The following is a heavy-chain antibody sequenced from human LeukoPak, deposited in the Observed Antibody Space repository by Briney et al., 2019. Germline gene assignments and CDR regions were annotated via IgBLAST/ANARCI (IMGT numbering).Heavy chain of an antibody. CDR1: GYTFTSYD. J-gene: IGHJ4*02. CDR2: MNPNSGNT. V-gene: IGHV1-8*03. Sequence: ASVTVSCKASGYTFTSYDINWVRQAAGQGLEWMGWMNPNSGNTDYAQKFQGRVTITRNTSISTAYMELSSLRSEDTAVYYCARSPSPSYYDFWSGYYPHFDYWGQGTLVTVSS. D-gene: IGHD3-3*01. CDR3: ARSPSPSYYDFWSGYYPHFDY.